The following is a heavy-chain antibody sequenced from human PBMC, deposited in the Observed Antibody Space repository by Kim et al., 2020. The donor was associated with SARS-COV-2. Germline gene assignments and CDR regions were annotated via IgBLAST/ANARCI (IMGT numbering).Heavy chain of an antibody. CDR2: IYSGGST. J-gene: IGHJ4*02. V-gene: IGHV3-53*01. Sequence: GGSLRLSCAASGFTVSSNYMSWVRQAPGKGLEWVSVIYSGGSTYYADSVKGRFTISRDNSKNTLYLQMNSLRAEDTAVYYCASQYYYECSGAPYFDYWGQGTLVTVSS. D-gene: IGHD3-22*01. CDR1: GFTVSSNY. CDR3: ASQYYYECSGAPYFDY.